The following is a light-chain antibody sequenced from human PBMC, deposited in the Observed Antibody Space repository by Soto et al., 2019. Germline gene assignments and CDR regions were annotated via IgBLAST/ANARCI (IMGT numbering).Light chain of an antibody. J-gene: IGLJ1*01. V-gene: IGLV1-47*01. CDR3: AAWDDSLSGRV. Sequence: QSALTQPPSASGTPGQRVTLSCSGRSSNIGPNYVYWYQQLPGTAPKLLIYRNDQRPSGVPDRFSGSKSGTSASLAIGGLRSEDEADYYCAAWDDSLSGRVFGTGTKVTVL. CDR1: SSNIGPNY. CDR2: RND.